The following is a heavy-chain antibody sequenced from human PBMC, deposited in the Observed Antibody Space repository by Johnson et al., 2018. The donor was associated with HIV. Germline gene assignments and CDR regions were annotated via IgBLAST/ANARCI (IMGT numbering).Heavy chain of an antibody. D-gene: IGHD5-24*01. J-gene: IGHJ3*02. Sequence: QVQLVESEGGVVQPGRSLRLSCAASEFTFSNYAMHWVRQAPGKGLEWVAVISYDGSNKYYADSVKGRFTISRDNSKNTLYLQMNSLRAEDTAVYYCARGEEMATILIWGQGTMVTVSS. CDR3: ARGEEMATILI. CDR2: ISYDGSNK. V-gene: IGHV3-30*04. CDR1: EFTFSNYA.